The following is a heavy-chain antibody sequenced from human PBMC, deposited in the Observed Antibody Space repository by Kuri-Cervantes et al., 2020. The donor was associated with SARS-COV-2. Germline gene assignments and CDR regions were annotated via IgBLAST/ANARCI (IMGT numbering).Heavy chain of an antibody. J-gene: IGHJ5*02. D-gene: IGHD2-2*01. Sequence: ASVKVSCKASGYTFTGYYMHWVRQAPGQGLEWMGWINPNSGGTNYAQKFQGRVTMTRDTSISTAYMELSRLRSDDTAVYYCARSAGYCSSTSCPGGAGWPALYNWFDPWGQGTLVTVSS. V-gene: IGHV1-2*02. CDR3: ARSAGYCSSTSCPGGAGWPALYNWFDP. CDR1: GYTFTGYY. CDR2: INPNSGGT.